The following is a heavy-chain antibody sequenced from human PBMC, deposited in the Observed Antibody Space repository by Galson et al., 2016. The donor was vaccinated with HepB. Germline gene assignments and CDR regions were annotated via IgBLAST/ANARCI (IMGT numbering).Heavy chain of an antibody. CDR3: ARDPYGDNDAFDI. D-gene: IGHD4-17*01. CDR1: RFTFSRNA. CDR2: ISYDGRDK. J-gene: IGHJ3*02. V-gene: IGHV3-30-3*01. Sequence: SLRPSCAASRFTFSRNAMHWVRQAPGKGLDWVAAISYDGRDKYYADSVKGRFTISRDNSRNMVYLEMNSLGPEDTAVYYCARDPYGDNDAFDIWGQGTMVSVSS.